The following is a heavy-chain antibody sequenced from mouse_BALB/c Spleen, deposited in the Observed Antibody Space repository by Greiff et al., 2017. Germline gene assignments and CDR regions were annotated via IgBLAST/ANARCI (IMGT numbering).Heavy chain of an antibody. J-gene: IGHJ2*01. CDR1: GYTFTSYW. V-gene: IGHV1-69*02. D-gene: IGHD4-1*01. Sequence: QVHVKQPGAELVRPGASVKLSCKASGYTFTSYWINWVKQRPGQGLEWIGNIYPSDSYTNYNQKFKDKATLTVDKSSSTAYMQLSSPTSEDSAVYYCTGYFDYWGQGTTLTVSS. CDR3: TGYFDY. CDR2: IYPSDSYT.